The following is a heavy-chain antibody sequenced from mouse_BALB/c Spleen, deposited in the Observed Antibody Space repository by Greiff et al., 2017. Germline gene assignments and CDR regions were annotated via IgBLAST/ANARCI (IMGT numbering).Heavy chain of an antibody. J-gene: IGHJ4*01. D-gene: IGHD1-1*01. CDR3: ARGTTRAMDY. V-gene: IGHV14-3*02. Sequence: EVQLQESGAELVKPGASVKLSCTASGFNIKDTYMHWVKQRPEQGLEWIGRIDPANGNTKYDPKFQGKATITADTSSNTAYLQLSSLTSEDTAVYYCARGTTRAMDYWGQGTSVTVSS. CDR2: IDPANGNT. CDR1: GFNIKDTY.